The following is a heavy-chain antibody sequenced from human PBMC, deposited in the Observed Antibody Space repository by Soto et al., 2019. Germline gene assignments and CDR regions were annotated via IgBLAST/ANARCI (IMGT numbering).Heavy chain of an antibody. CDR1: GGTFSSYT. CDR2: IIPILGIA. Sequence: GASVKVSCKASGGTFSSYTISWVRQAPGQGLEWMGRIIPILGIANYAQKFQGRVTITADKSTSTAYMELSSLRSEDTAVYYCATLGVYYDILTGYSPNWFDPWGQGTLVTVSS. CDR3: ATLGVYYDILTGYSPNWFDP. J-gene: IGHJ5*02. V-gene: IGHV1-69*02. D-gene: IGHD3-9*01.